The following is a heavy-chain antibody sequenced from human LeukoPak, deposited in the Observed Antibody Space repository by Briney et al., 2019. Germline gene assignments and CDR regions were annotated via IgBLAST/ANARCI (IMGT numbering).Heavy chain of an antibody. V-gene: IGHV3-30*04. Sequence: PGGSLRLSCAASGFTFSKHAMHWVRQAPGKGLEWVAVISYDGSNKYYADSVKGRFTISRDNSKNTLYLQMNILGAEDTAVYYCAKDPRDHPYGWVWRYFDYWGQGTLVTVSS. CDR3: AKDPRDHPYGWVWRYFDY. CDR2: ISYDGSNK. D-gene: IGHD3-10*01. CDR1: GFTFSKHA. J-gene: IGHJ4*02.